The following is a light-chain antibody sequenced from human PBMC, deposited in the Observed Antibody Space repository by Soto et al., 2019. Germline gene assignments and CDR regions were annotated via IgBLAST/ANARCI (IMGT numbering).Light chain of an antibody. Sequence: EVLLTQSPATLSLSPGERATLSCRAGQSISNYLAWYQQKPGQAPRLLIYDASNRATDIPARFRCSGSGTDFTLTISSLEPDDFAVYYCQHGGAFGPGTKVEIK. CDR2: DAS. J-gene: IGKJ3*01. V-gene: IGKV3-11*01. CDR3: QHGGA. CDR1: QSISNY.